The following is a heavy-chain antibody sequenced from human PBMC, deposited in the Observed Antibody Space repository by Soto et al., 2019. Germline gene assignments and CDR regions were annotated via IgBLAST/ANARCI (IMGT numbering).Heavy chain of an antibody. Sequence: QVQLVQSGAEVKKPGASVKVSCKASGYTFTSYYMHWVRQAPGQGLEWMGIINPSGGSTSYAQKFQGRVTMTRDTSTGTVYMELSSLRSEDTAVYYCASSSGSYLQEMDYWGQGTLVTVSS. D-gene: IGHD1-26*01. CDR1: GYTFTSYY. CDR2: INPSGGST. CDR3: ASSSGSYLQEMDY. J-gene: IGHJ4*02. V-gene: IGHV1-46*01.